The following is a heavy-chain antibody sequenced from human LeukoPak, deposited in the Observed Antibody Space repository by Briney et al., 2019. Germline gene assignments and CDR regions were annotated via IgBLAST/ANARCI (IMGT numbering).Heavy chain of an antibody. CDR3: ARDLSGKALDY. CDR1: GFTFSSYW. Sequence: PGGSLRLSCAASGFTFSSYWMSWVRQAPGKGLEWVANIKEDGSEKYYVDSVKGRFTISRDNAKNSLYLQMNSLRAEDTAVYYCARDLSGKALDYWGQGTLVTVSS. J-gene: IGHJ4*02. V-gene: IGHV3-7*01. CDR2: IKEDGSEK.